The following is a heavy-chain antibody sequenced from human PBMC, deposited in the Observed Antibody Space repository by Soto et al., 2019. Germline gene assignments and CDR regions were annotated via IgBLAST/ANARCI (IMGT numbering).Heavy chain of an antibody. V-gene: IGHV1-46*01. J-gene: IGHJ4*02. CDR3: ARGGHVVVVTAALDY. CDR2: VNPSGGHT. Sequence: QVQLMQSGAEVKKPGASVKVSCKASGDTFSDYYIHWVRQAPGQGLEWMGTVNPSGGHTTYSQHCLGRVTTTRDTSTSTLHMELTSLTSEDTAVYYCARGGHVVVVTAALDYWGQGTLVTVSS. CDR1: GDTFSDYY. D-gene: IGHD2-21*02.